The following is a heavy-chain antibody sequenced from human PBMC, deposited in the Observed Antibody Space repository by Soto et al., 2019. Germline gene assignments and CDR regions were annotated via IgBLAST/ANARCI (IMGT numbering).Heavy chain of an antibody. CDR1: GFTFSSYG. CDR3: AKVGGYDSSGYSDY. Sequence: PGGSLRLSCAASGFTFSSYGMHWVRQAPGKGLEWVAVISYDGSNKYYADSVKGRFTISRDNSKNTLYLQMNSPRAEDTAVYYCAKVGGYDSSGYSDYWGQGTLVTVSS. D-gene: IGHD3-22*01. CDR2: ISYDGSNK. V-gene: IGHV3-30*18. J-gene: IGHJ4*02.